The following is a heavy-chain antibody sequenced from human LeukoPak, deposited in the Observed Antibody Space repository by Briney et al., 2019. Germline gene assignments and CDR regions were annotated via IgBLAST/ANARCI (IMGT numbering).Heavy chain of an antibody. Sequence: GGSLRLSCVASGFTFSSYKMNWVRQAPARGLEWVSSIHSGGSDVYYADSVKGRFTVSRDNAKNSLFLQMNSLRAEDTALYYCARGHYDILTGNYKWTPDYWGQGTLVTVSS. CDR3: ARGHYDILTGNYKWTPDY. CDR2: IHSGGSDV. D-gene: IGHD3-9*01. J-gene: IGHJ4*02. CDR1: GFTFSSYK. V-gene: IGHV3-21*06.